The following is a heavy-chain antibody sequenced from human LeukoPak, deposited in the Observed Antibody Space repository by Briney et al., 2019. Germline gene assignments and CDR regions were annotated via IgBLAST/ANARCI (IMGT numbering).Heavy chain of an antibody. CDR3: ARLQREFGEFLY. J-gene: IGHJ4*02. Sequence: GESLKISCKGSGYSFTNYWIGWVRQMPGKGLEWMAIIYPGDSDIRYSPSFQGQVTISADKSVSTVYLQWGSLKASDTAMYFCARLQREFGEFLYWGQGTLVTVSS. D-gene: IGHD3-10*01. CDR1: GYSFTNYW. V-gene: IGHV5-51*01. CDR2: IYPGDSDI.